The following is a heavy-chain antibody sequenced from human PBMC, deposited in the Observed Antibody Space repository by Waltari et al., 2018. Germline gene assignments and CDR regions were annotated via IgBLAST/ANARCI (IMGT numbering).Heavy chain of an antibody. V-gene: IGHV4-4*09. J-gene: IGHJ4*02. CDR1: GGSISSYY. D-gene: IGHD3-22*01. CDR2: IYTRGST. CDR3: ARRRSKGSGYYFV. Sequence: QVQLQESGPGLVKPSETLSLTCTVSGGSISSYYWSWIRQPPGKGLEWIGYIYTRGSTNYNPSLKSRVTISVDTSKNQFSLKLSSVTAADTAVYYCARRRSKGSGYYFVWGQGTLVTVSS.